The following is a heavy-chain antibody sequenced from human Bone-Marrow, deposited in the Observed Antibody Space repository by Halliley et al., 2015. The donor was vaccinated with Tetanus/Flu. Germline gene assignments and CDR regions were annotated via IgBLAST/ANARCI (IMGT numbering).Heavy chain of an antibody. D-gene: IGHD5-12*01. J-gene: IGHJ4*02. CDR2: IYNSGTT. CDR3: ATGGGYLIDY. V-gene: IGHV4-59*01. Sequence: KGLEWIGFIYNSGTTIYNPSLKSRVTISVDTSKNQLSPKLSSVIAADTAVYYCATGGGYLIDYWGQGTLLTVSS.